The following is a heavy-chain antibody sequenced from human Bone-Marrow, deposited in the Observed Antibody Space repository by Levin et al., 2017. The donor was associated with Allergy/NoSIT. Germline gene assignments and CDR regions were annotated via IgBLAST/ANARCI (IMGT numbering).Heavy chain of an antibody. CDR3: ANRAAANASGLSQ. D-gene: IGHD3-10*01. CDR1: GLTFNSFP. V-gene: IGHV3-30-3*01. J-gene: IGHJ1*01. Sequence: QRGESLKISCAASGLTFNSFPLHWVRQAPGKGLQWVGVVSKDGNSKYYADSVKGRFTISRDKSKMTAFLQMNSLTVEDTAMYYCANRAAANASGLSQWGEGTLVTVSS. CDR2: VSKDGNSK.